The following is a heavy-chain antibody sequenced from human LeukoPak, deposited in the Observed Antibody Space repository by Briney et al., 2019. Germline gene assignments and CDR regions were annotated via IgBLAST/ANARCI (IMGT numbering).Heavy chain of an antibody. V-gene: IGHV3-49*04. D-gene: IGHD5-12*01. CDR1: GFTFSSYS. J-gene: IGHJ4*02. CDR3: TRAGMEWLRLTKLDY. CDR2: IRSKAYGGTT. Sequence: GGSLRLSCAASGFTFSSYSMNWVRQAPGKGLEWVGFIRSKAYGGTTEYAASVKGRFTISRDDSKSIAYLQMNSLKTEDTAVYYCTRAGMEWLRLTKLDYWGQGTLVTVSS.